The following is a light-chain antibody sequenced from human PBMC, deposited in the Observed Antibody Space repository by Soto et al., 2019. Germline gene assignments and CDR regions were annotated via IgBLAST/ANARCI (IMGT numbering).Light chain of an antibody. V-gene: IGKV3-15*01. CDR3: QQYNNWPPVT. J-gene: IGKJ5*01. Sequence: EIVMTQSPATLSVSPGERATLSCRASQSVSSNLAWYQQKFGQAPRLLIYGASTRVAGIPARFSGSGSGTEFTLTISSLQSEDLAVNYCQQYNNWPPVTFGQGTRLEIK. CDR2: GAS. CDR1: QSVSSN.